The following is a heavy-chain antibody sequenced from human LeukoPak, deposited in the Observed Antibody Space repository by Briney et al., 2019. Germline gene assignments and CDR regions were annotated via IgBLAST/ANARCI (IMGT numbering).Heavy chain of an antibody. CDR3: ARDRVGATTQSYWYFDL. CDR1: GGSISSYY. Sequence: SETLSLTCTVSGGSISSYYWSWIRQPPGKGLGWIGYIYYSGSTNCNPSLKSRVTISVDTSKNQFSLKLSSVTAADTAVYYCARDRVGATTQSYWYFDLWGRGTLVTVSS. V-gene: IGHV4-59*01. D-gene: IGHD1-26*01. CDR2: IYYSGST. J-gene: IGHJ2*01.